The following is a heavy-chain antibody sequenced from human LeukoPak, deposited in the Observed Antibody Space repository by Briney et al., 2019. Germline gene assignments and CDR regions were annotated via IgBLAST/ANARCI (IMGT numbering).Heavy chain of an antibody. CDR3: ARDILYCSSTSCYRGVRDYYGMDV. CDR2: IWYDGSNK. J-gene: IGHJ6*02. D-gene: IGHD2-2*02. V-gene: IGHV3-33*01. Sequence: GGSLRLSCAASGFTFSSYGMRWVRQAPGKGLEWVAVIWYDGSNKYYADSVKGRFTISRDNSKNTLYLQMNSLRAEDTAVYYCARDILYCSSTSCYRGVRDYYGMDVWGQGTTVTVSS. CDR1: GFTFSSYG.